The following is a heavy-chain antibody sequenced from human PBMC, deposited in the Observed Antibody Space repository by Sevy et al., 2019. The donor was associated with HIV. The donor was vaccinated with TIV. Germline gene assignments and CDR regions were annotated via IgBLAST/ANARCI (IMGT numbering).Heavy chain of an antibody. Sequence: ASVKVSCKASGYTFTGYYMHWVRQAPGQGLEWMGWINPNSGGTNYAQKFQGRVTMTRDTSISTAYMELGRLGSDDTAGYYCARDWATNGDYFDYWGQGTLVTVSS. CDR1: GYTFTGYY. V-gene: IGHV1-2*02. D-gene: IGHD5-12*01. CDR3: ARDWATNGDYFDY. J-gene: IGHJ4*02. CDR2: INPNSGGT.